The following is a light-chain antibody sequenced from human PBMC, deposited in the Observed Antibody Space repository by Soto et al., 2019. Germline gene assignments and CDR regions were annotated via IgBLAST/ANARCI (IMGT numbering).Light chain of an antibody. CDR2: ENN. CDR1: SSNIANNY. J-gene: IGLJ2*01. CDR3: AAWDSSRNAGV. V-gene: IGLV1-51*02. Sequence: QSVLTQPPSMSAAPGQKVTISCSGGSSNIANNYVSWFQQIPGTAPKLLIYENNLRPSGIPDRFSGSKSGTSATLGITGLQTEDEADYFCAAWDSSRNAGVFGGGTKVTVL.